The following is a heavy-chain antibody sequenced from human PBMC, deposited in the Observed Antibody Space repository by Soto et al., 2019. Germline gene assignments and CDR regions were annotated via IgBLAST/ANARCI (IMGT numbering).Heavy chain of an antibody. CDR2: IWYDGSNK. Sequence: PGGSLRLSCATSGFTFSSYGMHWVRQAPGKGLEWVAVIWYDGSNKYYADSVKGRFTISRDNSKNTLYLQMNSLRAEDTAVYYCARPDSSGHDDAFDIWGQGTMVTVSS. CDR3: ARPDSSGHDDAFDI. V-gene: IGHV3-33*01. CDR1: GFTFSSYG. J-gene: IGHJ3*02. D-gene: IGHD6-19*01.